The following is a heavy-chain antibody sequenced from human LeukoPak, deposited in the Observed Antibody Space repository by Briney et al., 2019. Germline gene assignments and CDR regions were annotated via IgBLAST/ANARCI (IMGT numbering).Heavy chain of an antibody. V-gene: IGHV4-39*07. CDR3: ARVGPTYSYGLTGWFDP. CDR2: IYYSGST. CDR1: GGSISSSSYY. D-gene: IGHD5-18*01. Sequence: SETLSLTCTVSGGSISSSSYYWGWIRQPPGKGLEWIGSIYYSGSTYYNPSLKSRVTISVDTSKNQFSLKLSSVTAADTAMYYCARVGPTYSYGLTGWFDPWGQGTLVSVSS. J-gene: IGHJ5*02.